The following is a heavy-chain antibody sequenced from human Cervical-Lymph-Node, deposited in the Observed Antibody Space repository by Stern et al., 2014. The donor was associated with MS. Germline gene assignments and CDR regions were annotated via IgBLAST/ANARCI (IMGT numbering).Heavy chain of an antibody. J-gene: IGHJ1*01. CDR1: GFTFSSYG. CDR3: ARDSSKGGSNY. Sequence: DQLVESGGGVVQPGRSLRLACAASGFTFSSYGMHWVRQDPDQGLARVAVIWYDGSNKYYADSVKGRFTISRDNSKNTLYLQMNSLRAEDTAVYYCARDSSKGGSNYWGQGTLVTVSS. V-gene: IGHV3-33*01. D-gene: IGHD2-2*01. CDR2: IWYDGSNK.